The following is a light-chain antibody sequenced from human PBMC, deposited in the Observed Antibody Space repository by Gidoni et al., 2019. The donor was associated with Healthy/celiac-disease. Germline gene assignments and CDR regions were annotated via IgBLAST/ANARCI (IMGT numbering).Light chain of an antibody. V-gene: IGKV1-16*02. CDR1: QGISSY. CDR3: QQYNTYPYT. Sequence: IQMTQSPSSLSASVGDTVTITCRASQGISSYLAWFQQKPGKAHKSLIYAASSLQSGVPSKFSGSGSGTDFTLSISSLQPEDFGTYYCQQYNTYPYTFGQXTKLEIK. CDR2: AAS. J-gene: IGKJ2*01.